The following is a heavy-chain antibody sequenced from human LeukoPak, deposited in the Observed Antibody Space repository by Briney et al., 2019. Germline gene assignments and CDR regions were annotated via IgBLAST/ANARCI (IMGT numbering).Heavy chain of an antibody. CDR1: GFTFSSYS. D-gene: IGHD2-8*01. J-gene: IGHJ3*02. Sequence: GGSLRLSCAASGFTFSSYSMNWVRQAPGKGLEGVSYISSSSSTIYYADSVKGRFTISRDNAKNSLYLQMNSLRAEDTAVYYCARVDMVPIPDAFDIWGQGTMVTVSS. CDR3: ARVDMVPIPDAFDI. V-gene: IGHV3-48*04. CDR2: ISSSSSTI.